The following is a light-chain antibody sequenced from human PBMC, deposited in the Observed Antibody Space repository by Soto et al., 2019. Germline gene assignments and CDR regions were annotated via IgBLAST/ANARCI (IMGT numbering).Light chain of an antibody. CDR2: ATS. Sequence: IVLTQSPGTPSLSPGETATLSCRASQTVNSDYLAWFQQRPGQAPRLLIFATSRRATDIPDRFSGSGSGTDFTLAIRRLQTEDFAVYYCHQFGYSPRTFGQGTKVE. CDR1: QTVNSDY. V-gene: IGKV3-20*01. J-gene: IGKJ1*01. CDR3: HQFGYSPRT.